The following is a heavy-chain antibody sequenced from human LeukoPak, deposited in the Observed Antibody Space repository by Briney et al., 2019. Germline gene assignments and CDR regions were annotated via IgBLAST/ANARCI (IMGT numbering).Heavy chain of an antibody. J-gene: IGHJ6*03. V-gene: IGHV6-1*01. CDR1: GDSVSSNSAA. Sequence: SQTLSLTCAISGDSVSSNSAAWNWIRQSPSRGLEWLGRTYYRSKWYNDYAVSVKSRITINPDTSKNQFSLKLSSVTAADTAVYYCAREWNDPWYMDVWGKGTTVTISS. CDR2: TYYRSKWYN. D-gene: IGHD1-1*01. CDR3: AREWNDPWYMDV.